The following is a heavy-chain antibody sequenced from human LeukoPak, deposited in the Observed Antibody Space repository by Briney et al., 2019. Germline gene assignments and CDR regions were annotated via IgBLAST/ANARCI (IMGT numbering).Heavy chain of an antibody. Sequence: PGGSLRLSCAVSGLTLSNVWMNWVRQAPGKGLEWVGRIRCRGDGGTTDFAAPVKGRFTISRDDSKDTLYLQMNSLTSEDTAVYYCTQGSGQYFDHWGQGTLVTVSS. V-gene: IGHV3-15*07. J-gene: IGHJ4*02. CDR1: GLTLSNVW. CDR3: TQGSGQYFDH. D-gene: IGHD2-15*01. CDR2: IRCRGDGGTT.